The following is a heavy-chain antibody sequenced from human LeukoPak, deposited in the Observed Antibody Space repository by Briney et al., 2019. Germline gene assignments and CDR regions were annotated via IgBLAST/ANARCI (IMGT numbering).Heavy chain of an antibody. J-gene: IGHJ5*02. CDR2: IYTSGSS. V-gene: IGHV4-61*02. D-gene: IGHD5-24*01. Sequence: PSQTLSLTCTVSGGSISSGSYYWSWIRQPAGKGLEWIGRIYTSGSSNYNPSLKSRVTTSVDTSKNQFSLKLSSVTAADTAVYYCARGMRDGYNKWFDPWGQGTLVTVSS. CDR3: ARGMRDGYNKWFDP. CDR1: GGSISSGSYY.